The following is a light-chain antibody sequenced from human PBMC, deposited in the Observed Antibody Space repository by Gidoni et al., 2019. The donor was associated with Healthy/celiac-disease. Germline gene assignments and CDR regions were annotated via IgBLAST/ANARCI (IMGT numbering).Light chain of an antibody. V-gene: IGKV3-15*01. CDR3: QHYNNWPYT. J-gene: IGKJ2*01. CDR2: GAS. CDR1: QSVSSN. Sequence: EIVMTQSPATLPVPPGERATLSGRASQSVSSNLAWYQQKPGRPPRLLIYGASTRATGTPARFSGSCSATESILTISSLHSEDFAVYYCQHYNNWPYTFGQGTKLEIK.